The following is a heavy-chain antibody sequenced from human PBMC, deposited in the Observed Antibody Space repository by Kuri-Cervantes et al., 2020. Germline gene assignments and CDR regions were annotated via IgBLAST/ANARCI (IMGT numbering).Heavy chain of an antibody. CDR2: INHSGST. D-gene: IGHD3-9*01. CDR3: ASENYDILTGVFWFDY. J-gene: IGHJ4*02. Sequence: GSLRLSCAVYGGSFSGYYWSWIRQPPGKGLEWIGEINHSGSTNYNPSLKSRVTISVDTSKNQFSLKLSSVTAADTAVYYCASENYDILTGVFWFDYWGQGTLVTVSS. V-gene: IGHV4-34*01. CDR1: GGSFSGYY.